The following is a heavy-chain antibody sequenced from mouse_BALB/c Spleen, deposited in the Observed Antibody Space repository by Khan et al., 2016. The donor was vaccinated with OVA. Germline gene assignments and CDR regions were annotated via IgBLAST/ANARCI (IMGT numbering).Heavy chain of an antibody. Sequence: QVQLQQSGAELARPGASVKLSCKASGYTFTSYWMQWVKQRPGQGLEWIGTIYPGDGDTRYTQKFKGKATLTADKSSSTPYMQLSSLTSEDSAVYYCANYRYGYFDYWGQGTTLTVSS. CDR1: GYTFTSYW. D-gene: IGHD2-14*01. CDR2: IYPGDGDT. V-gene: IGHV1-87*01. J-gene: IGHJ2*01. CDR3: ANYRYGYFDY.